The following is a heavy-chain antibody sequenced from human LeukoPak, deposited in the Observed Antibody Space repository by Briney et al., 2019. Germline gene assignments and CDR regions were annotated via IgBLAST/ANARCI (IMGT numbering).Heavy chain of an antibody. Sequence: GGSLRLSCAASGFTFDDYAMHWVRHAPGKGLEWVSGISWNSGSIGYADSVKGRFTISRDNAKNSLYLQMNSLRAEDTALYYCAKDISGSGKYYFDYWGQGTLVTVSS. CDR1: GFTFDDYA. V-gene: IGHV3-9*01. CDR2: ISWNSGSI. CDR3: AKDISGSGKYYFDY. D-gene: IGHD3-10*01. J-gene: IGHJ4*02.